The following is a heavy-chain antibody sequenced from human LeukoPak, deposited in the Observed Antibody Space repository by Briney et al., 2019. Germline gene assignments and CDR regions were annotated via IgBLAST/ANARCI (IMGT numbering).Heavy chain of an antibody. Sequence: PGGSLRLSCAASGFTFSSYAMSWVRQAPGKGLECVSAISGSGGSTYYADSVKGRFTISRDNSKNTLYLQMNSLRAEDTAVYYCAKGGGSGGYYYDSSVGDYFDYWGQGTLVTVSS. V-gene: IGHV3-23*01. CDR1: GFTFSSYA. J-gene: IGHJ4*02. CDR2: ISGSGGST. D-gene: IGHD3-22*01. CDR3: AKGGGSGGYYYDSSVGDYFDY.